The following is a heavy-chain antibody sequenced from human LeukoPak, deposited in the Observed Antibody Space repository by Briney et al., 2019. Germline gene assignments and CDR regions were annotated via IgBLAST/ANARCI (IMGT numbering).Heavy chain of an antibody. Sequence: SVKVSCKASGGTFSSYAISRVRQAPGQGLEWMGRIIPILGIANYAQKFQGRVTITADKSTSTAYMELSSLRSEDTAVYYCARLGLRFLEGTIDYWGQGTLVTVSS. CDR3: ARLGLRFLEGTIDY. CDR1: GGTFSSYA. CDR2: IIPILGIA. J-gene: IGHJ4*02. D-gene: IGHD3-3*01. V-gene: IGHV1-69*04.